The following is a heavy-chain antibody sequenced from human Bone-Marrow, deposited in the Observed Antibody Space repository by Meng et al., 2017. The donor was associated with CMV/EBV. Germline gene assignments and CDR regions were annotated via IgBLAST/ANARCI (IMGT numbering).Heavy chain of an antibody. CDR3: ARYYDPSGSFDP. D-gene: IGHD3-22*01. J-gene: IGHJ5*02. Sequence: SEPLSLTCTVSGGSISSSSYYWGWIRQPPGKGLEWIGSIYYSGSTYYNPSLKSRVTISVDTSKNQFSLKLSSVSAADTAVYYCARYYDPSGSFDPWGQGTLVTVSS. CDR1: GGSISSSSYY. CDR2: IYYSGST. V-gene: IGHV4-39*07.